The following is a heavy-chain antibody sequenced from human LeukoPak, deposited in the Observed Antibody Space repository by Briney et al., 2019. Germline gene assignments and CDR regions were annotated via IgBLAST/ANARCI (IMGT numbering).Heavy chain of an antibody. CDR2: IYYSGST. J-gene: IGHJ5*02. D-gene: IGHD6-13*01. V-gene: IGHV4-31*03. CDR1: GVSISSGGYY. CDR3: ARGDSSWYEGNWFDP. Sequence: SQTLSLTCTVSGVSISSGGYYWRWIRQHPGKGLEWIGYIYYSGSTYYNPSLKSRVTISVDTSKNQFSLKLSSVTAADTAVYYCARGDSSWYEGNWFDPWGQGTLVTVSS.